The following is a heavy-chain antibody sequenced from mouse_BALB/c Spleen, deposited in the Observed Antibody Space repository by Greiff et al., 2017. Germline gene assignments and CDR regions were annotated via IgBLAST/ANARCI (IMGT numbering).Heavy chain of an antibody. Sequence: EVKLMESGGGLVQPGGSMKLSCVASGFTFSNYWMNWVRQSPEKGLEWVAEIRLKSNNYATHYAESVKGRFTISRDDSKSSVYLQMNNLRAEDTGIYYCTPTGNWFAYWGQGTLVTVSA. CDR3: TPTGNWFAY. CDR2: IRLKSNNYAT. D-gene: IGHD4-1*02. J-gene: IGHJ3*01. CDR1: GFTFSNYW. V-gene: IGHV6-6*02.